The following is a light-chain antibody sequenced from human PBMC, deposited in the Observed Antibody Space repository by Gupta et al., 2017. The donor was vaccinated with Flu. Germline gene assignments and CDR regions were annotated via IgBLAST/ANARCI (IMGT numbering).Light chain of an antibody. J-gene: IGKJ1*01. CDR2: KAS. CDR1: QSVSTW. CDR3: QQYNSYSST. Sequence: PSTLSASVGDRVPITCRATQSVSTWLAWYLQKPGKAPKLLIYKASNMKNGVPSRFSGRGSGTEFTLTISSLQPDDFATYYCQQYNSYSSTFGQGTKVEVK. V-gene: IGKV1-5*03.